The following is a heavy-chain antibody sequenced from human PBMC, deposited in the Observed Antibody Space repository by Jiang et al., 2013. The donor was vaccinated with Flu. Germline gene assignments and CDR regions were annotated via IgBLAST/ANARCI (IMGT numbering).Heavy chain of an antibody. CDR3: ATGRYYYGSGSYYY. Sequence: YTLTELSMHWVRQAPGKGLEWMGGFDPEDGETIYAQKFQGRVTMTEDTSTDTAYMELSSLRSEDTAVYYCATGRYYYGSGSYYYWGQGTLVTVSS. CDR2: FDPEDGET. J-gene: IGHJ4*02. D-gene: IGHD3-10*01. CDR1: YTLTELS. V-gene: IGHV1-24*01.